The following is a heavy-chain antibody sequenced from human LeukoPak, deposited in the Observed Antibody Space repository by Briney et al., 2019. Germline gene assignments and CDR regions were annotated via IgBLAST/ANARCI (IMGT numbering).Heavy chain of an antibody. V-gene: IGHV3-48*03. CDR1: GFTFSSYE. Sequence: PGGSLRLSCAASGFTFSSYEMIWVRQAPGKWLEWVSYIDTSGGTMYYADSVKGRFTISRDNAKDSLYLQMNSLRAADTAVYYCARDEGQHLVTWYFDLWGRGTLVTVSS. CDR3: ARDEGQHLVTWYFDL. D-gene: IGHD6-13*01. J-gene: IGHJ2*01. CDR2: IDTSGGTM.